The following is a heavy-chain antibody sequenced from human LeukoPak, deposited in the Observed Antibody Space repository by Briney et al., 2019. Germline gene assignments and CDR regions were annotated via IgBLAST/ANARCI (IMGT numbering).Heavy chain of an antibody. CDR3: ARIAARDNWFDP. CDR2: IDWNDDK. V-gene: IGHV2-70*11. J-gene: IGHJ5*02. D-gene: IGHD6-25*01. CDR1: GFSLSTSGMC. Sequence: SGPTLVNPTQTLTLTCTFSGFSLSTSGMCVSWIRQPPGKALEWLARIDWNDDKYYSTSLKTRLTISKDTSKNQVVLTMTNMDPVDTATYYCARIAARDNWFDPWGQGILVTVSS.